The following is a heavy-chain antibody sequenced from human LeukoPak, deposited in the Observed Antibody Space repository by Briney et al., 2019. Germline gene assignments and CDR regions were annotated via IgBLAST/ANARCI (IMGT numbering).Heavy chain of an antibody. CDR2: IKSKTDGGTT. D-gene: IGHD3-10*01. V-gene: IGHV3-15*01. CDR3: TTDPQTITMVRGVISSPACEYGMDV. CDR1: GFTFSNAW. J-gene: IGHJ6*02. Sequence: PGGSLRLSCAASGFTFSNAWMSWVRQAPGKGLEWVGRIKSKTDGGTTDYAAPVKGRFTISRDDSKNTLYLQMNSLKTEDTAVYYCTTDPQTITMVRGVISSPACEYGMDVGGQGTTVTVSS.